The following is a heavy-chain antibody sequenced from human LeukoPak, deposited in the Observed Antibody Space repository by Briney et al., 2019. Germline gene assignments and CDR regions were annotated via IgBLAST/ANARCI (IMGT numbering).Heavy chain of an antibody. CDR2: ISNSGGST. CDR3: AKDGRYTYYYYFDY. CDR1: GFTFSSYA. J-gene: IGHJ4*02. Sequence: GASLRLSCAASGFTFSSYAMSWVRQAPGKGLEWVSSISNSGGSTYYADSVKGRFTISRDNSKNTLYLQMNSLRAEDTAVYYCAKDGRYTYYYYFDYWGQGTLVTVS. V-gene: IGHV3-23*01. D-gene: IGHD5-18*01.